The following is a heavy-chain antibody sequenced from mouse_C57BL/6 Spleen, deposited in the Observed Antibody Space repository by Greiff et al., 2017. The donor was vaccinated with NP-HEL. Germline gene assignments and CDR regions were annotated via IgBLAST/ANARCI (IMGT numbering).Heavy chain of an antibody. CDR1: GFNIKDDY. Sequence: EVQLQQSGAELVRPGASVKLSCTASGFNIKDDYMHWVKQRPEQGLEWIGWIDPENGDTEYASKFQGKATITADTSSNTAYLQLSSLTSEDTAVYYCTTGYGSSSYYFDYWGQGTTLTVSS. CDR2: IDPENGDT. CDR3: TTGYGSSSYYFDY. V-gene: IGHV14-4*01. J-gene: IGHJ2*01. D-gene: IGHD1-1*01.